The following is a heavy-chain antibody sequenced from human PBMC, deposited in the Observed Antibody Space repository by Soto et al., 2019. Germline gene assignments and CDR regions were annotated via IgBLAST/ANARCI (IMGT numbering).Heavy chain of an antibody. V-gene: IGHV3-48*02. CDR1: GFTFSTSS. D-gene: IGHD3-3*01. CDR3: ARVIWSGYLTSDY. CDR2: ISSSSNTI. Sequence: EVQLVESGGGLGQPGGSLRLSCVVSGFTFSTSSMNWVRQAPRKGLEWVSYISSSSNTIYADSVKGRFTISRDNAKNSLYLQMNSLRDEDTAVYYCARVIWSGYLTSDYWGQGTLVTVSS. J-gene: IGHJ4*02.